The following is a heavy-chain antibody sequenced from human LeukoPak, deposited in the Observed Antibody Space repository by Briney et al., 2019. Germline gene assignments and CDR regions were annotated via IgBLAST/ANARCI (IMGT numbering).Heavy chain of an antibody. CDR3: ARDSGWGSYRYGRIDY. CDR2: IIPIFGTA. D-gene: IGHD3-16*02. CDR1: GGTLSSYA. J-gene: IGHJ4*02. V-gene: IGHV1-69*13. Sequence: SVKVSCKASGGTLSSYAISWVRQAPGQGLEWVGGIIPIFGTANYAQKFQGRVTITADESTSTAYMELSSLRSEDTAVYYCARDSGWGSYRYGRIDYWGQGTLVTVSS.